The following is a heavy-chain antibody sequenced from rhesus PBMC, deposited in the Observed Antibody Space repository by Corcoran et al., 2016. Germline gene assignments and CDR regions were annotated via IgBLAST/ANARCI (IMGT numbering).Heavy chain of an antibody. CDR2: IYGSSTST. D-gene: IGHD5-12*01. V-gene: IGHV4S10*01. Sequence: QVQLQESGPGVVKPSETLSLTCAVSGGSISDSYRWSWLRQPPRKGLEWIGYIYGSSTSTNYNPSLKSRVTISKDTSKNQCSLKLSSVTAADTAVYYCARLSYSYFYGLDAWGQGVVVTVSS. CDR3: ARLSYSYFYGLDA. J-gene: IGHJ6*01. CDR1: GGSISDSYR.